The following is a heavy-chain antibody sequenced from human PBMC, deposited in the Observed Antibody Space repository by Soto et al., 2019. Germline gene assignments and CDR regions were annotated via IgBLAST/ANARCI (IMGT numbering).Heavy chain of an antibody. D-gene: IGHD1-26*01. CDR3: GRDLRDWDSGSYSYDY. Sequence: GGSLRLSCAASGFTFSSYWMSWVRQAPGKGLEWVANIRQDGDEQYYVDSVKGRFTISRDNAKNSLYLQMNSLRAEDTAVYYCGRDLRDWDSGSYSYDYWGQGTLVTVLL. CDR2: IRQDGDEQ. V-gene: IGHV3-7*04. CDR1: GFTFSSYW. J-gene: IGHJ4*02.